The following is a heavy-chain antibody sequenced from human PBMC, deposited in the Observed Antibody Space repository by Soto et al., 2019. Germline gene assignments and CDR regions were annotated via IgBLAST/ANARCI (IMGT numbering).Heavy chain of an antibody. CDR3: ARDQDNWDGRVRDYYYYYGMDV. Sequence: QPGGSLRLSCAASGFTFSSYAMSWVRQAPGKGLEWVSAISGSGGGTYYADSVKGRFTISRDNSKNTLYLQMNSLRAEDTAVYYCARDQDNWDGRVRDYYYYYGMDVWGQGTTVTVSS. J-gene: IGHJ6*02. D-gene: IGHD1-20*01. CDR1: GFTFSSYA. V-gene: IGHV3-23*01. CDR2: ISGSGGGT.